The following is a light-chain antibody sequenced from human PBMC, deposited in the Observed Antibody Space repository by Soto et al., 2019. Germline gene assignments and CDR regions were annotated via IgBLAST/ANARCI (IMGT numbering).Light chain of an antibody. CDR1: QSLLQSDGNTD. CDR2: AAS. CDR3: MQSIELPRT. Sequence: IVMTQTPLSLSVTPGQPAAISFKTSQSLLQSDGNTDLYWFLQKPGQPPQRLIYAASNRFSGVPDRFSGSGSGTEFTLKISRVEAEDVGVYYCMQSIELPRTFGQGAKVDIK. J-gene: IGKJ1*01. V-gene: IGKV2D-29*01.